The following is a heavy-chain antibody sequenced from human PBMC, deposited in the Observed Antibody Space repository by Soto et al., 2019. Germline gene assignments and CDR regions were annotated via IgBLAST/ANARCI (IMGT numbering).Heavy chain of an antibody. Sequence: ASVKVSCKASGYTFANYGVGWVRQAPGQGLVWMGWINAHTGSANYAQEFQGRVAVTTDTSTSTASMEVRSLRSDDTAVYYCARSPYSYGKPYHFDYWGQGTLVTVSS. D-gene: IGHD5-18*01. V-gene: IGHV1-18*04. J-gene: IGHJ4*02. CDR3: ARSPYSYGKPYHFDY. CDR2: INAHTGSA. CDR1: GYTFANYG.